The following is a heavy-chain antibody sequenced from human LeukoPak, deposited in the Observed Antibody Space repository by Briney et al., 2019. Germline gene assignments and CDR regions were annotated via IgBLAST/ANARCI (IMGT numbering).Heavy chain of an antibody. CDR3: AKDPPSYGSGNYGYFDY. CDR2: INYDGSNN. V-gene: IGHV3-30*02. Sequence: PGGSLRLSCAASGFTFSNYGMHWVRQAPGKGLEWVAFINYDGSNNYYVDSVKGRFIISRDNSKSTLYLQMNSLRAEDTAVYYCAKDPPSYGSGNYGYFDYWGQGTLVTVSS. D-gene: IGHD3-10*01. J-gene: IGHJ4*02. CDR1: GFTFSNYG.